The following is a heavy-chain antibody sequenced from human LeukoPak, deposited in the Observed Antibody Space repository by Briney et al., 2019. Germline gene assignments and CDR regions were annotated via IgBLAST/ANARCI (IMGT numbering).Heavy chain of an antibody. D-gene: IGHD6-13*01. J-gene: IGHJ3*02. CDR3: ARALPTRAANDAFDI. V-gene: IGHV4-61*02. CDR2: IYTSGST. CDR1: GGSISSGSYY. Sequence: SETLSLTCTVSGGSISSGSYYWSWIRQPAGKGLEWIGRIYTSGSTNYNPSLKSRVTMSVDTSKNQFSLKLSSVTAADTAVYYCARALPTRAANDAFDIWGQGTMVTVSS.